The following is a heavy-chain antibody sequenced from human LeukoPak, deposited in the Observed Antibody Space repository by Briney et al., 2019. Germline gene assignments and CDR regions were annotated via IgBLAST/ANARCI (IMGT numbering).Heavy chain of an antibody. CDR3: ARVRRDGYKDY. CDR1: GFSFSSYA. V-gene: IGHV3-23*01. D-gene: IGHD5-12*01. Sequence: GGSLRLSCAASGFSFSSYAMSWVRQAPGKGLEWVSGISGSGFSTYYGDSVKGRFTISRDNSKNTLYLQMNSLRAEDTAVYYCARVRRDGYKDYWGQGTLVTVSS. J-gene: IGHJ4*02. CDR2: ISGSGFST.